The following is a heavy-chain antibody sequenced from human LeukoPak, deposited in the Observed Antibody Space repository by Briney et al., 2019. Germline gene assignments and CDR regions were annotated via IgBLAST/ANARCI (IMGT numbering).Heavy chain of an antibody. CDR1: GGSFSGYY. D-gene: IGHD3-10*01. J-gene: IGHJ4*02. CDR2: INHSGST. V-gene: IGHV4-34*01. Sequence: SETLSLTCAVYGGSFSGYYWSWIRQPPGKGLGWIGEINHSGSTNYNPSLKGRVTISIDTSKNQWSLKLTSVTAADTAVYYCARGYGSGNYYPKDYWGQGTLVTVSS. CDR3: ARGYGSGNYYPKDY.